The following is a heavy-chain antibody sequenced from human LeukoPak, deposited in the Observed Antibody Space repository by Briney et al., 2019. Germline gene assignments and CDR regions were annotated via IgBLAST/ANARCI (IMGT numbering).Heavy chain of an antibody. CDR3: ARDKRSSGFDY. J-gene: IGHJ4*02. V-gene: IGHV4-31*03. D-gene: IGHD1-26*01. CDR1: GGSISSGGYY. CDR2: IYYSGST. Sequence: PSQTLSLTCTVSGGSISSGGYYWRWIRQHPGKGLEWIGYIYYSGSTYYNPSLKSRVTISVDTSKNQFSLKLSSVTAADTAVYYRARDKRSSGFDYWGQGTLVTVSS.